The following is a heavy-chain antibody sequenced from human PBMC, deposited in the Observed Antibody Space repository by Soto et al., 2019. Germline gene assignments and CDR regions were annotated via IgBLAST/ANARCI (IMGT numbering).Heavy chain of an antibody. CDR2: IYYSGST. CDR3: ARVSGYSGYDVIDY. CDR1: GGSISNYY. V-gene: IGHV4-59*08. D-gene: IGHD5-12*01. J-gene: IGHJ4*02. Sequence: SETLSLTCTVSGGSISNYYWSWIRQPPGKGLEWIAYIYYSGSTSYNPSLTSRVTISVDTSKNQISLKLSSVTAADTAVYYCARVSGYSGYDVIDYWGQGTLVTVSS.